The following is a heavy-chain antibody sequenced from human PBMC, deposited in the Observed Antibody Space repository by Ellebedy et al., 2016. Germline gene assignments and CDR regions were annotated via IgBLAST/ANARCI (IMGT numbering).Heavy chain of an antibody. J-gene: IGHJ5*02. CDR1: GFTFSSYW. CDR2: INSDGSST. D-gene: IGHD1-26*01. CDR3: ARGGKWELRGCFDP. V-gene: IGHV3-74*01. Sequence: GESLKISCAASGFTFSSYWMHWVRQAPGKGLVWVLRINSDGSSTSYADSVKGRFTISRDNAKNTLYLQMNSLRAEDTAVYYCARGGKWELRGCFDPWGQGTLVTVSS.